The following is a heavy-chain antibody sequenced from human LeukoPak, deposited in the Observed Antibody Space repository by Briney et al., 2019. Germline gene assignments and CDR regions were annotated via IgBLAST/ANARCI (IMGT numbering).Heavy chain of an antibody. V-gene: IGHV1-18*01. Sequence: ASVKVSCKASGYTFTSYGISWVRQAPGQGLEWMGWISAYNGNTNYAQKPQGRVTMTTDTSTSTAYMELRSLRSDDTAVYYCARGGTIFGVVTNNWFDPWGQGTLVTVSS. J-gene: IGHJ5*02. CDR1: GYTFTSYG. D-gene: IGHD3-3*01. CDR3: ARGGTIFGVVTNNWFDP. CDR2: ISAYNGNT.